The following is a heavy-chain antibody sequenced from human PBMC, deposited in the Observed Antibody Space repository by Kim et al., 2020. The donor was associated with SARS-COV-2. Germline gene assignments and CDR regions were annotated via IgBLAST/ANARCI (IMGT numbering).Heavy chain of an antibody. D-gene: IGHD2-2*01. CDR1: GDSISSNYW. CDR3: ARVPGGCSASSCYLSS. J-gene: IGHJ5*01. CDR2: AHQNGET. Sequence: SETLSLTCAVSGDSISSNYWWTWVRQSPGKGLEWIEEAHQNGETNYNPSLKRRVAMSLDKSKNQFSLKFSSVTAADSATYYCARVPGGCSASSCYLSSWG. V-gene: IGHV4-4*02.